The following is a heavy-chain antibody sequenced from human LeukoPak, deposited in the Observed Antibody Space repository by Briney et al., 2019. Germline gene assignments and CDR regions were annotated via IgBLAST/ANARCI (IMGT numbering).Heavy chain of an antibody. CDR1: GFTFDDYV. CDR3: AKDFSYSSSRSGLDY. V-gene: IGHV3-9*01. CDR2: ISWNSGSI. J-gene: IGHJ4*02. D-gene: IGHD6-13*01. Sequence: PGGSLRLSCAASGFTFDDYVMHWVRQAPGKGLEWVSGISWNSGSIGYADSVKGRFTISRDNAKNSLYLQMNSLRAEDTALYYCAKDFSYSSSRSGLDYWGQGTLVAVSS.